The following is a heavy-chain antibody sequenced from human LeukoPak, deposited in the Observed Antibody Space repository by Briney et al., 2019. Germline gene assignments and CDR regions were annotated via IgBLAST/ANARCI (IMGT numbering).Heavy chain of an antibody. Sequence: GGSLRLSCVVSGFTFSSYSMIWVRQAPGKGLQWVANMKKDGSETNYGDSAKGRFTISRDNAKNSLYLQMNSLRAEDTAVYYCGRHRSGSGTYFIDHWGQGTLVSVSS. CDR1: GFTFSSYS. J-gene: IGHJ4*02. CDR2: MKKDGSET. V-gene: IGHV3-7*01. D-gene: IGHD3-10*01. CDR3: GRHRSGSGTYFIDH.